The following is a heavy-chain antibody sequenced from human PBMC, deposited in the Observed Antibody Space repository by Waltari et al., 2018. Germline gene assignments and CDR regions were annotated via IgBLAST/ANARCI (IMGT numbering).Heavy chain of an antibody. V-gene: IGHV4-39*01. Sequence: QLHLQESGPELVKPSETLYLTCTVSNVSISSGAYYWGWIRQPAGKGPEWIGNIYYSGSTYYDPSLGSRGAISVDPAKNQFFLSLTSVSAADAAIYYCARAECSTSSCFFVSGFDPWGQGIQVTVSS. J-gene: IGHJ5*02. CDR3: ARAECSTSSCFFVSGFDP. CDR2: IYYSGST. D-gene: IGHD6-6*01. CDR1: NVSISSGAYY.